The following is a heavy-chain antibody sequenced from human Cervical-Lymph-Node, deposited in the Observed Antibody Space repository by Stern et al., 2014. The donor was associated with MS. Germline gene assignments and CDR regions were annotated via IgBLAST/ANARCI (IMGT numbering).Heavy chain of an antibody. CDR3: AHSPSLELWTYYFTY. V-gene: IGHV2-5*02. D-gene: IGHD1-7*01. Sequence: QVTLKESGPTLVKPTQTLTLTCTFSGFSLSTSGVGVGWIRQPPGEALEWLALLYWDDDKRYSRSLKSRLTITKDTSKNQVVLTMTNVDPVDTATYYCAHSPSLELWTYYFTYWGQGTLVTVSS. CDR1: GFSLSTSGVG. CDR2: LYWDDDK. J-gene: IGHJ4*02.